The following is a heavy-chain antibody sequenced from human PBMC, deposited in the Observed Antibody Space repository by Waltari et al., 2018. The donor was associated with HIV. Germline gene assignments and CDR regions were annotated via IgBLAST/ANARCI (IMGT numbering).Heavy chain of an antibody. D-gene: IGHD2-2*01. Sequence: QLQLQESGPGLVKPSETLSLTCTVPGGSISSNNYYWGWIRQPPGKGLEWIGSLYYGGRTYYNPSLKSRVTISADTSKNQFSLRLNSVTAADTAVYFCARATVGSCSRNGCSQGWFDPWGQGTLVTVSS. J-gene: IGHJ5*02. CDR1: GGSISSNNYY. CDR2: LYYGGRT. CDR3: ARATVGSCSRNGCSQGWFDP. V-gene: IGHV4-39*07.